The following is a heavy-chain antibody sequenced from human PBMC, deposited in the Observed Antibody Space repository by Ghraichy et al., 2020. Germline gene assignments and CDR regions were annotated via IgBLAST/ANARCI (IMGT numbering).Heavy chain of an antibody. Sequence: GGSLRLSCAASGFTFSSYWMSWVRQASGKGLEWVANIKQDGSEKYYVDSVKGRFTISRDNAKNSLYLQMNSLRAEDMAVYYCARVGPDYYYYYMDVWGKGTTVTVSS. CDR1: GFTFSSYW. CDR2: IKQDGSEK. CDR3: ARVGPDYYYYYMDV. V-gene: IGHV3-7*01. J-gene: IGHJ6*03.